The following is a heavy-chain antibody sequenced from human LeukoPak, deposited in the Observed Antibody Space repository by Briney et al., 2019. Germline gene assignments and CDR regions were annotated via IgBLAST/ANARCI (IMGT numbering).Heavy chain of an antibody. D-gene: IGHD3-10*01. V-gene: IGHV6-1*01. J-gene: IGHJ4*02. CDR2: TYYRSKYYN. Sequence: SQTLSLTCAISGDSASSNSAACNWISQSPSRGLEWLGRTYYRSKYYNEYSLYVKSRITINPNTAKNHYSLQLKSVTPEDTAVYYVSRDPIPWVRGVISYFDYWGQGTLVTVSA. CDR1: GDSASSNSAA. CDR3: SRDPIPWVRGVISYFDY.